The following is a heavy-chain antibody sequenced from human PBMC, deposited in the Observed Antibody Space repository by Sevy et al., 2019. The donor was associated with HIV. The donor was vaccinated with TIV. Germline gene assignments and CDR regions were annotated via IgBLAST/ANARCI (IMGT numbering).Heavy chain of an antibody. CDR1: GYTFTGYY. D-gene: IGHD3-10*01. CDR2: INPNSGGT. J-gene: IGHJ3*02. Sequence: ASVKVSCKASGYTFTGYYMHWVRQAPGQGLEWMGWINPNSGGTNYAQKFQGRVTMTRDTSISTAYMELSRLRSDDTAVYYCARAPRDYYGSGRKRSYAFDIWGQGTMVTVSS. CDR3: ARAPRDYYGSGRKRSYAFDI. V-gene: IGHV1-2*02.